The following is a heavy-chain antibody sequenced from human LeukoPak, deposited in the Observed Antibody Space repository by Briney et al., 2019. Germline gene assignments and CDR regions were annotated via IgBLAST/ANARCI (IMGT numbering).Heavy chain of an antibody. Sequence: PSETLSLTCTVSGGSVSSGSYYWSWIRQPPGKGLEWIGYIYYSGSTNYNPSLKSRVTISVDTSKNQFSLKLSSVTAADTAVYYCARFRVWRAAAARGHGMDVWGKGTTVTVSS. CDR3: ARFRVWRAAAARGHGMDV. CDR2: IYYSGST. CDR1: GGSVSSGSYY. J-gene: IGHJ6*04. D-gene: IGHD6-13*01. V-gene: IGHV4-61*01.